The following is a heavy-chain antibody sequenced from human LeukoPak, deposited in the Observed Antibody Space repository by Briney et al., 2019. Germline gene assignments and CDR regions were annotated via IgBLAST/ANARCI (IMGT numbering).Heavy chain of an antibody. CDR2: ISAYNGNT. D-gene: IGHD2-2*02. CDR1: GYTFTSYG. V-gene: IGHV1-18*01. Sequence: GASVKVSCKASGYTFTSYGISWVRQAPGQGLEWMGWISAYNGNTNYAQKLQGRVTMTTDTSTSTAYMELRSLRSDDTAVYYCARQYCSSTSCYTLPPYFDYWGQGTLVTVSS. J-gene: IGHJ4*02. CDR3: ARQYCSSTSCYTLPPYFDY.